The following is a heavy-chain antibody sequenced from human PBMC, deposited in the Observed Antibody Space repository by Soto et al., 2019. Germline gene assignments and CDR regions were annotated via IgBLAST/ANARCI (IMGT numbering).Heavy chain of an antibody. CDR2: INSDESRT. V-gene: IGHV3-74*03. Sequence: GGSLRLSCAASGFTFSSYWMHWVRQAPGKGLVWVSAINSDESRTTYADSVRGRFTISRDNARSTLYLQMDGLGAEDPAVYYCARVISGYDSSTRRYYYFMDVWGKGTTVTVSS. J-gene: IGHJ6*03. D-gene: IGHD5-12*01. CDR3: ARVISGYDSSTRRYYYFMDV. CDR1: GFTFSSYW.